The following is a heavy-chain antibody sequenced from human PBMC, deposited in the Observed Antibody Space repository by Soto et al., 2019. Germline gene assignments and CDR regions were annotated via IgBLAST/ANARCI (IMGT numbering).Heavy chain of an antibody. CDR2: TYYSGST. J-gene: IGHJ6*02. D-gene: IGHD6-19*01. V-gene: IGHV4-61*01. CDR3: ARGIEGWYQGRYYYGMDV. CDR1: GGSVSSGSYY. Sequence: QVQLQESGPGLVKPSETLSLTCTVSGGSVSSGSYYWSWIRQPPGKGLEWIGFTYYSGSTNYNPALKSRVPISVDTSKNQCSLKLSSVTAADTAVYYCARGIEGWYQGRYYYGMDVWGQGTTVTVSS.